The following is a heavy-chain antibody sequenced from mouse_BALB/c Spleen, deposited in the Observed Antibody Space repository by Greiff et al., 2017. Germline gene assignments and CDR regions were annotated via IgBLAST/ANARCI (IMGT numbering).Heavy chain of an antibody. CDR3: ARAQGHDD. CDR1: GFTFTDYY. D-gene: IGHD6-1*01. Sequence: EVKLVESGGGLVPPGGSLRLSCATSGFTFTDYYMSWVRQPPGKALEWLGFIRNKANGYTTEYSASVKGRFTISRDNSQSILYLQMNTLRAEDSATYYCARAQGHDDWGQGTTLTVSS. V-gene: IGHV7-3*02. CDR2: IRNKANGYTT. J-gene: IGHJ2*01.